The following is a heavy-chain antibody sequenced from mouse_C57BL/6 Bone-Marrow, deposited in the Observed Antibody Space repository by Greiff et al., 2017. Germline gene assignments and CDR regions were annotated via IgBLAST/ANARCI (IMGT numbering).Heavy chain of an antibody. V-gene: IGHV14-4*01. D-gene: IGHD1-1*01. CDR3: TTGGSSYNWYFDV. J-gene: IGHJ1*03. CDR1: GFNIKDDY. CDR2: IDPENGDT. Sequence: VQLKQSGAELVRPGASVKLSCTASGFNIKDDYMHWVKQRPEQGLEWIGWIDPENGDTEYALKFQGKATITADTSSNTAYLQLSSLTSEDTAVYYCTTGGSSYNWYFDVWGTGTTVTVSS.